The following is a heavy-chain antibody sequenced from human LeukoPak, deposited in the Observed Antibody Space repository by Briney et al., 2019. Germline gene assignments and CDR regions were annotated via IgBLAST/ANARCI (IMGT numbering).Heavy chain of an antibody. CDR3: ARETGEQWLVRGYYYYYMDV. Sequence: GGPLRLSCTASGFTFGDYGMNWFRQAPGKGLEWVSYISSSGSTIYYADSVKGRFTISRDNVKNSLYLQMNSLRAEDTAVYYCARETGEQWLVRGYYYYYMDVWGKGTTVTVSS. CDR1: GFTFGDYG. V-gene: IGHV3-11*04. J-gene: IGHJ6*03. CDR2: ISSSGSTI. D-gene: IGHD6-19*01.